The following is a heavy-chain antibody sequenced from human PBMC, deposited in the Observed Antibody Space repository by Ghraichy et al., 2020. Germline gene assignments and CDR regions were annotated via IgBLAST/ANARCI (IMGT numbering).Heavy chain of an antibody. J-gene: IGHJ4*02. CDR3: AKGVYGDILFDY. CDR1: GITLSKTG. CDR2: IGGSGANT. V-gene: IGHV3-23*01. D-gene: IGHD4-17*01. Sequence: GGSLRLSCAASGITLSKTGMSWVRQAPGKGLEWVSGIGGSGANTYYADSVKGRFTISRDNSKNTVYLQMNSLRAEDTAVYYCAKGVYGDILFDYWGQGTLVTVSP.